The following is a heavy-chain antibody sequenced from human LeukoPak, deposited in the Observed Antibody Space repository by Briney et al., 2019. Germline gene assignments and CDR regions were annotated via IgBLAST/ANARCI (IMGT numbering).Heavy chain of an antibody. J-gene: IGHJ3*02. CDR2: IYWNDDK. Sequence: FGPTLLNPPRTLTLTCTFSGFSLSTSGLGVGWIRQPPGTALEWLALIYWNDDKRYSPALKSRLTITKDTSKNQVVLTMTNMDPVDTATYYCAHRLVGKRAFDIWGQGTMVTVSS. CDR3: AHRLVGKRAFDI. D-gene: IGHD2-15*01. V-gene: IGHV2-5*01. CDR1: GFSLSTSGLG.